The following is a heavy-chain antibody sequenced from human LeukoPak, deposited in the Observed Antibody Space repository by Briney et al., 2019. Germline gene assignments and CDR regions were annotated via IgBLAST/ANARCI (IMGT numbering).Heavy chain of an antibody. D-gene: IGHD3-22*01. J-gene: IGHJ5*02. V-gene: IGHV4-4*07. CDR1: GGSISSYY. CDR2: IYTSGST. Sequence: SETLSLTCTVSGGSISSYYWSWIRQPAWKGLEWIGRIYTSGSTNYNPSLKGRVTMSVDTSKNQFSLKLSSVTAADTAVYYCASSPDSSGYYNAWFDPWGQGTLVTVSS. CDR3: ASSPDSSGYYNAWFDP.